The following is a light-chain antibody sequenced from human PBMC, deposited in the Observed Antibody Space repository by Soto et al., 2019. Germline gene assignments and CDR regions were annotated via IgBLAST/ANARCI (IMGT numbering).Light chain of an antibody. CDR3: QQYYSTPSPT. Sequence: DIVMTQSPDSLAVSLGERATINCKSSQSVLFSSNNKNYLAWYQQKPGQPPKLLISGASTRESGVPDRFSGSGSETDFTLTISSLQAEDVAVYHCQQYYSTPSPTFGGGTKVEIK. CDR2: GAS. V-gene: IGKV4-1*01. J-gene: IGKJ4*01. CDR1: QSVLFSSNNKNY.